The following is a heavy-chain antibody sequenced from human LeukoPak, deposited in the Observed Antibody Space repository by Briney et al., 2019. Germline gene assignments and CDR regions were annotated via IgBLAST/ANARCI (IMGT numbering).Heavy chain of an antibody. V-gene: IGHV1-3*01. Sequence: ASVKVSCKASGYTFSSYVIHWLRRAPGQRLEWMRWINAGNGDTKYSQKFQGRVSIARDTSANTAYMELSSLRSEDTAIYYCAKDRGGTGDFDYWGQGTLVTVSS. CDR1: GYTFSSYV. J-gene: IGHJ4*02. CDR3: AKDRGGTGDFDY. D-gene: IGHD1-1*01. CDR2: INAGNGDT.